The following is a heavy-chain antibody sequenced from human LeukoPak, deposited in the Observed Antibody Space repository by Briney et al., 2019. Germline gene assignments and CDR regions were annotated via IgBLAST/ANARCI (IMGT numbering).Heavy chain of an antibody. CDR2: ISWNSGKI. J-gene: IGHJ2*01. CDR3: TKDISVTATWYFDL. CDR1: GFIFDDYA. V-gene: IGHV3-9*01. D-gene: IGHD2-21*02. Sequence: GGSLRLSFAASGFIFDDYAMHWVRQVPGKGLEWVSGISWNSGKIGYADSVKGRFTISRDNAKNSLYLQMNSLRPEDTALYFCTKDISVTATWYFDLWGRGTLVTVSS.